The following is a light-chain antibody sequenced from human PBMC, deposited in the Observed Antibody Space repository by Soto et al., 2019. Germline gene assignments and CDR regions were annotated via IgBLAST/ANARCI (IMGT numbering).Light chain of an antibody. Sequence: EIVMTQSPATLSVSPGERATLSCRASQSVSSKLAWYQQKPGQAPRLLIYAASTRATGIPARFSGSGSGTEFTLTISSLQSEDFAVYYCQKYDSAPLTFGGGTKVEIK. CDR3: QKYDSAPLT. CDR1: QSVSSK. V-gene: IGKV3-15*01. CDR2: AAS. J-gene: IGKJ4*01.